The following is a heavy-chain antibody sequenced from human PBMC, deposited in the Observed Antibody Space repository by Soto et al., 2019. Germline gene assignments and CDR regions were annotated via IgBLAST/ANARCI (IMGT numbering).Heavy chain of an antibody. Sequence: GGSLRLSCAASGFTFRSCEMHWERQAQGKGLEKVAVKWYDGSNKYYADSVNGRFTISRDNSKNTLYLQMNSLRAEDTAVYYCARDLSEGETYYYDSSGYYPMGYWGQGTLVTVSS. D-gene: IGHD3-22*01. CDR2: KWYDGSNK. CDR3: ARDLSEGETYYYDSSGYYPMGY. CDR1: GFTFRSCE. J-gene: IGHJ4*02. V-gene: IGHV3-33*01.